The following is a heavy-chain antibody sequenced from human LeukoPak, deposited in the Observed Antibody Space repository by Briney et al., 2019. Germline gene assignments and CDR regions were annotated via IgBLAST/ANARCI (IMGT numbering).Heavy chain of an antibody. CDR3: ARVEGEYQLLYWFDP. CDR1: GGSFSGYY. CDR2: INHSGST. D-gene: IGHD2-2*01. Sequence: SETLSLTCAVYGGSFSGYYWSWIRQPPGKGLEWIGEINHSGSTNYNPSLKSRVTISVDTSKNQFSLKLSSVTAADTAVYYCARVEGEYQLLYWFDPWGQGTLVTVSS. J-gene: IGHJ5*02. V-gene: IGHV4-34*01.